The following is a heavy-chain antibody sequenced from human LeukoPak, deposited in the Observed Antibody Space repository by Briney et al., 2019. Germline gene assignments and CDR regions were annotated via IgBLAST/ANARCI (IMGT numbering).Heavy chain of an antibody. V-gene: IGHV3-20*04. Sequence: PGGSLRLSCAASGLTFDDYGMSWVRQAPGKGLEWVCGINWNGGSTGYADSVKGRFTISRDNAKNSLYLQMNSLRAEATALYYCARELTWRWLQHVAFDIWGQGTMLTVSS. CDR3: ARELTWRWLQHVAFDI. CDR2: INWNGGST. CDR1: GLTFDDYG. D-gene: IGHD5-24*01. J-gene: IGHJ3*02.